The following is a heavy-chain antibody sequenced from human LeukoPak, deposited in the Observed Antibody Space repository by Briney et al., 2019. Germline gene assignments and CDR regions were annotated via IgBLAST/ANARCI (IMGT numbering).Heavy chain of an antibody. J-gene: IGHJ4*02. V-gene: IGHV4-4*07. Sequence: SETLSLTCTVSGGSISSYYWSWIRQPAGKGLEWIGRIYTSGCTNYNPSLKSRVTMSVGTSKNQFSLKLSSVTAADTAVYYCAGFLTGYQFDYWGQGTLVTVSS. CDR3: AGFLTGYQFDY. D-gene: IGHD3-9*01. CDR1: GGSISSYY. CDR2: IYTSGCT.